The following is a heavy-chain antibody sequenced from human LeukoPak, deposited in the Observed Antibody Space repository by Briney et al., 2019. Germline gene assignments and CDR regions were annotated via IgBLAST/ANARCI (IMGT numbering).Heavy chain of an antibody. V-gene: IGHV4-39*07. J-gene: IGHJ4*02. CDR3: ARRTGFWSGYSFDY. CDR2: INHSGST. Sequence: PSETLSLTCTVSGGSISSSSYYWSWIRQPPGKGLEWIGEINHSGSTNYNPSLKSRVTISVDTSKNQFSLKLSSVTAADTAVYYCARRTGFWSGYSFDYWGQGTLVTVSS. D-gene: IGHD3-3*01. CDR1: GGSISSSSYY.